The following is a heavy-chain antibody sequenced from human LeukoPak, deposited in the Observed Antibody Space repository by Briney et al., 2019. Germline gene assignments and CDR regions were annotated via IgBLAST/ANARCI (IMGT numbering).Heavy chain of an antibody. CDR1: GGSISSGDYY. V-gene: IGHV4-30-4*01. CDR3: ARDLPTAGYYYGMDV. D-gene: IGHD4-17*01. J-gene: IGHJ6*02. Sequence: SQTLSLTCAVSGGSISSGDYYWDWIRQPPGKGLEWIGCIYHSGRAYYNPSLKNRATISVDTSKNQFSLKLSSVTAADTAVYYCARDLPTAGYYYGMDVWGQGTTVTVSS. CDR2: IYHSGRA.